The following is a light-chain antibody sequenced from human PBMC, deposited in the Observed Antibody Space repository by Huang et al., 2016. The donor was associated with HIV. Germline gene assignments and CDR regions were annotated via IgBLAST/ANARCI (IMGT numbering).Light chain of an antibody. CDR1: QSVIGN. CDR2: SVS. Sequence: DSATRSCRASQSVIGNLAWYQQKPGQAPRLLIHSVSSRATGHPARFGGSGSRTDCTLTISSLQSEDFAVYYCHQYSYWPPTFGQGTKVEI. J-gene: IGKJ1*01. V-gene: IGKV3-15*01. CDR3: HQYSYWPPT.